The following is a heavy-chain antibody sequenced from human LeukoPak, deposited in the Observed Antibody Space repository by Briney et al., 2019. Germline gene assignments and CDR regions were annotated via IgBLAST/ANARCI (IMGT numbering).Heavy chain of an antibody. CDR1: GGSISSSSYY. J-gene: IGHJ5*02. CDR3: ASVYSSDGNHNWFDP. V-gene: IGHV4-39*01. CDR2: IYYSGST. Sequence: PSETLSLTCTVSGGSISSSSYYWGWIRQPPGKGLEWIGSIYYSGSTYYNPSLKSRVTISVDTSKNQFSLKLSSVTAADTAVYYCASVYSSDGNHNWFDPWGQGTLVTVSS. D-gene: IGHD6-25*01.